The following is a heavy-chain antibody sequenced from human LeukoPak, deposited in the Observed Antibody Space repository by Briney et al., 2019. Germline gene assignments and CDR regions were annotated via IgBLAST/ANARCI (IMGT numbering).Heavy chain of an antibody. CDR3: ARAYDFWSGYPPVDA. D-gene: IGHD3-3*01. CDR1: GYTFTSYG. V-gene: IGHV1-18*01. Sequence: GASVKVSCKASGYTFTSYGISWVRQAPGQGLEWIGWISAYNGNTNYAQKPQGRVTMTTDTSTTTAYMKLSSLTSDDTPCISCARAYDFWSGYPPVDAWGQGTLVTVSS. J-gene: IGHJ5*02. CDR2: ISAYNGNT.